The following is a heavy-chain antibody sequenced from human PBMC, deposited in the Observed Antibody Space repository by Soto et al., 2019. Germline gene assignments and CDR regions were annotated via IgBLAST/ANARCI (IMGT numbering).Heavy chain of an antibody. CDR3: ARVSRYFDWSHVGFDP. V-gene: IGHV6-1*01. D-gene: IGHD3-9*01. J-gene: IGHJ5*02. Sequence: SQTLSLTCAISGDSVSSNSAAWNWIRQSPSRGLEWLGRTYYRSKWYNDYAVSVKSRITINPDTSKNQFSLQLNSVTPEGTAVYYCARVSRYFDWSHVGFDPWGQGTLVTAPQ. CDR2: TYYRSKWYN. CDR1: GDSVSSNSAA.